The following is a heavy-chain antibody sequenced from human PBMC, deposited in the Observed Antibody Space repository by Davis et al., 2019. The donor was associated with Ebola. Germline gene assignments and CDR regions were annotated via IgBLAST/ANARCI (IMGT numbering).Heavy chain of an antibody. V-gene: IGHV4-59*01. CDR2: IYYSGST. CDR1: GGSFSGYY. CDR3: ARDRRNNWFDP. Sequence: MPSETLSLTCAVYGGSFSGYYWTWIRQPPGKGLEWIGYIYYSGSTNYNPSLKSRVTISVDTSKNQFSLKLSSVTAADTAVYYCARDRRNNWFDPWGQGTLVTVSS. J-gene: IGHJ5*02.